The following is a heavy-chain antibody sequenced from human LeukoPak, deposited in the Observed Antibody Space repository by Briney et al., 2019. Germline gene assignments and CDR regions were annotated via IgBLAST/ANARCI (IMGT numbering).Heavy chain of an antibody. Sequence: TSETLSLTCTVSGGSISSSSYYWGWIRQPPGKGLEWIGSIYYSGSTYYNPSLKSRVTISVDTSKNQFSLKLSSVTAADTAVYYCARLVRYCTTNSCYPFDYWGQGTLVTVSS. CDR3: ARLVRYCTTNSCYPFDY. V-gene: IGHV4-39*01. J-gene: IGHJ4*02. CDR2: IYYSGST. CDR1: GGSISSSSYY. D-gene: IGHD2-2*01.